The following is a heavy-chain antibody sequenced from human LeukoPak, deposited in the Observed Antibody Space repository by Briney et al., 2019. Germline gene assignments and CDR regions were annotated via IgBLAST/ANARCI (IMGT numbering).Heavy chain of an antibody. CDR2: INPNSGGT. D-gene: IGHD6-13*01. V-gene: IGHV1-2*02. Sequence: ASVKVSCKASGYTFTGYYMHWVRQAPGQGLEWMGWINPNSGGTNYAQKFQGRVTMTRDTSISTAYMELSRLRSDDTAVYYCARDTGIAAAGFDYWGQGTLVTVSS. CDR1: GYTFTGYY. J-gene: IGHJ4*02. CDR3: ARDTGIAAAGFDY.